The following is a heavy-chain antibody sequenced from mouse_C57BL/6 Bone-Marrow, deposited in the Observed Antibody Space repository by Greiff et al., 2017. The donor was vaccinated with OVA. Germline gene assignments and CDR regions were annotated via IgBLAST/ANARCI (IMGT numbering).Heavy chain of an antibody. CDR2: IRNKANNHAT. Sequence: EVKVEESGGGLVQPGGSMKLSCAASGFTFSDAWMDWVRQSPEKGLEWVAEIRNKANNHATYYAESVKGRFTISRDDSKSRVYLQMNSLRAEDTGIYYCTRPSSNRYFDCRGQSTTLTVSS. J-gene: IGHJ2*01. CDR3: TRPSSNRYFDC. CDR1: GFTFSDAW. V-gene: IGHV6-6*01.